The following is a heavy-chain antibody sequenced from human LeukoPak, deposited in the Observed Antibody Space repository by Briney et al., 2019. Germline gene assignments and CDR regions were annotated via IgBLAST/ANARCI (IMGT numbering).Heavy chain of an antibody. Sequence: AGRSLRLSCAASGFTFSSYAMHWVRQAPGKGLEWVAVISYDGSNKYYADSVKGRFTISRDNSKNTLYLQMNSLRAEDTAVYYCARGPRFAIRMIVVVTKGHFDYWGQGTLVTVSS. J-gene: IGHJ4*02. CDR3: ARGPRFAIRMIVVVTKGHFDY. V-gene: IGHV3-30*04. CDR1: GFTFSSYA. D-gene: IGHD3-22*01. CDR2: ISYDGSNK.